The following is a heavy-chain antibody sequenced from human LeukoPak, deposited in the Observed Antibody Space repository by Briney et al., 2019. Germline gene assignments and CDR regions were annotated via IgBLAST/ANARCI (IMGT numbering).Heavy chain of an antibody. CDR1: GGSFSGYY. CDR2: INHSGST. V-gene: IGHV4-34*01. CDR3: ARGQSGTAIPRAGRYFDL. J-gene: IGHJ2*01. Sequence: SETLSLTFAVYGGSFSGYYWSWIRQPPGKGLEWIGEINHSGSTNYNPSLKSRVTISVNTSKNQFSLKLSSVTAADTAVYYCARGQSGTAIPRAGRYFDLWGRGTLVTVSS. D-gene: IGHD5-18*01.